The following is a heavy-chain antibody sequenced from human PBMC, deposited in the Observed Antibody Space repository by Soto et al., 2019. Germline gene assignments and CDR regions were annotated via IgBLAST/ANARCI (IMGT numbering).Heavy chain of an antibody. V-gene: IGHV1-69*01. CDR2: IIPIFRTP. J-gene: IGHJ5*02. CDR1: GVTFSSFA. D-gene: IGHD5-12*01. Sequence: QVQLVQSGAEVKQPGSSVKVSCQASGVTFSSFAISWVRQAPGQGLEWMGGIIPIFRTPNYAQNFKGRVTITADESTSSVYMERSRLRSEDTAVYYCARSTGSGFRPGTHRFNWFDPWGQGTLVTVSS. CDR3: ARSTGSGFRPGTHRFNWFDP.